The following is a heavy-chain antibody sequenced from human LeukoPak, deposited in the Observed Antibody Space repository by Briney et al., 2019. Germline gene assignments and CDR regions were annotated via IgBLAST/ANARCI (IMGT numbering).Heavy chain of an antibody. D-gene: IGHD5-12*01. V-gene: IGHV4-39*01. CDR1: GGSISSSSYY. Sequence: SETLSLTCTVSGGSISSSSYYWDWIRQPPGKGLEWIGTIYYSGSTYYNPSLKSRVTISVDTSKNQFSLRLSSVTAADTAVFYCARRPGYSGYDHGQYYFDYWGQGTLVTVPS. CDR2: IYYSGST. J-gene: IGHJ4*02. CDR3: ARRPGYSGYDHGQYYFDY.